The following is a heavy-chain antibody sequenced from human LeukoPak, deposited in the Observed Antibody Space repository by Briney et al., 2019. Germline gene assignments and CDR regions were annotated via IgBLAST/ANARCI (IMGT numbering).Heavy chain of an antibody. CDR3: ARARGYCSGGSCFDGMDV. Sequence: GGSLRLSCAASGFTFSNFAMTWVRQAPGKGLEWVSSIVGSSTYYAVSLKGRFTISRDNAKNSRYLQMNSLRAEDTAVYYCARARGYCSGGSCFDGMDVWGQGTTVTVSS. V-gene: IGHV3-21*01. CDR1: GFTFSNFA. J-gene: IGHJ6*02. D-gene: IGHD2-15*01. CDR2: IVGSSTY.